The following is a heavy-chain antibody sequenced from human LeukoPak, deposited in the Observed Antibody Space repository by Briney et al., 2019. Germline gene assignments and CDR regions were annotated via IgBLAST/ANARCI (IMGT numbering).Heavy chain of an antibody. CDR1: GYSFTNYY. V-gene: IGHV1-46*01. D-gene: IGHD1-26*01. Sequence: WASVRISCKASGYSFTNYYLHWVRQAPGQGLEWMGKIDPSGGSTSYAQKFQGRVTMSRDTSTTTVYMELSSLRSEDMALYYCTRNGWVGAPRLGAFDTWGQGTMVTVSS. J-gene: IGHJ3*02. CDR2: IDPSGGST. CDR3: TRNGWVGAPRLGAFDT.